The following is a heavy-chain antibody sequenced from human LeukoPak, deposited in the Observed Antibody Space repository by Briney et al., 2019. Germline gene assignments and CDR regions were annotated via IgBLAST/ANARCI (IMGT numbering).Heavy chain of an antibody. V-gene: IGHV3-23*01. J-gene: IGHJ4*02. CDR3: AKHFGSGTYYNYLDY. CDR2: ISGSGGVISASGGAT. CDR1: GFTFSNYA. D-gene: IGHD3-10*01. Sequence: PGGSLRLSCVASGFTFSNYAMSWVRRAPGKGLEWVPVISGSGGVISASGGATYYAESARGRFTISRDNSENTLYLQLNSLRAEDTAVYYCAKHFGSGTYYNYLDYWGQGTLVTVSS.